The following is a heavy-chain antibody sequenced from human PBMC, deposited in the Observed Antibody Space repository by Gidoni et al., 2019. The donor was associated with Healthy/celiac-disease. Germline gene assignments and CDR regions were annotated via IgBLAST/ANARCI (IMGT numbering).Heavy chain of an antibody. V-gene: IGHV2-70*01. CDR2: IDWDDDK. Sequence: GPALVKPTQTLTLTCTFSGFSLSTSGMCVSWIRQPPGKALEWLALIDWDDDKYYSTSLKTRLTISKDTSKNQVVLTMTNMDPVDTATYYCAPGPFWSGYRHYYYGMDVWGQGTTVTVSS. J-gene: IGHJ6*02. CDR3: APGPFWSGYRHYYYGMDV. CDR1: GFSLSTSGMC. D-gene: IGHD3-3*01.